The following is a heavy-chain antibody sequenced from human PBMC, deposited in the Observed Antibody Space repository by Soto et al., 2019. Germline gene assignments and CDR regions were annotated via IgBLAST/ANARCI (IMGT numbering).Heavy chain of an antibody. CDR2: IYYSGST. CDR3: ARHNPVEDWFDP. V-gene: IGHV4-39*01. J-gene: IGHJ5*02. CDR1: GGSISSSSYY. Sequence: ASETLSLTCTVSGGSISSSSYYWGWIRQPPGKGLEWIGSIYYSGSTYYNPSLKSRVTISVDTSKNQFSLKLSSVTAADTAVYYCARHNPVEDWFDPWGQGTLVTVSS.